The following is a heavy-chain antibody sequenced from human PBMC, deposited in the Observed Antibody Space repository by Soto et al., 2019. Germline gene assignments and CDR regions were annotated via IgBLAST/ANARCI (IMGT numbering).Heavy chain of an antibody. Sequence: PSETLSLTCAVSGGSISNDVWWTWVRQPPGKGLEWIGEVYHTGSAAYSTSLKSRVTISIDTSKNQFSLKLSSVTAADTAVYYCARRYCSGGSCYAAFDYWGQGTLVTVSS. CDR3: ARRYCSGGSCYAAFDY. D-gene: IGHD2-15*01. V-gene: IGHV4-4*02. CDR1: GGSISNDVW. CDR2: VYHTGSA. J-gene: IGHJ4*02.